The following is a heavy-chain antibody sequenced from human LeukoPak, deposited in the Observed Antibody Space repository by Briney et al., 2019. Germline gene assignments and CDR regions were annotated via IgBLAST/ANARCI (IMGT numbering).Heavy chain of an antibody. CDR2: IRQDGSEK. J-gene: IGHJ3*01. Sequence: GGSLRLSCVASGFIIGSYWMSWVRQAPGKGLEWVANIRQDGSEKYYVDSVKGRLTISRDNAKNSLYLQMTHLTAADTAIYYCARAGYYGDDAFDLWGQGTRVTVSS. CDR3: ARAGYYGDDAFDL. D-gene: IGHD2/OR15-2a*01. CDR1: GFIIGSYW. V-gene: IGHV3-7*01.